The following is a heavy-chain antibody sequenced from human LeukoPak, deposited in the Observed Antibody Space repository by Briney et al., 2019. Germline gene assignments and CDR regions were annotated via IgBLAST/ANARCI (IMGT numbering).Heavy chain of an antibody. J-gene: IGHJ4*02. D-gene: IGHD6-13*01. Sequence: PSETLSLTCTVSGGSISSYYWSWIRQPAGKGLEWIGRIYTSGSTNYNPSLKSRVTMSVDTSKNQFSLRLSSVTAADTAVYYCARGNFRGSSWYLDYWGQGTLVTVSS. CDR3: ARGNFRGSSWYLDY. CDR2: IYTSGST. CDR1: GGSISSYY. V-gene: IGHV4-4*07.